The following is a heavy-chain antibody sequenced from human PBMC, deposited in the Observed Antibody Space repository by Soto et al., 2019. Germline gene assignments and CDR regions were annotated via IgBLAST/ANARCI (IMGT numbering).Heavy chain of an antibody. Sequence: SVKVSCKASGGTFSSYAISWVRQAPGQGLEWMGGIIPIFGTANYAQKFQGGVTITADKSTSTAYMELSSLRSEDTAVYYCARGGYDSSGYFPHDYWGQGTLVTVSS. CDR3: ARGGYDSSGYFPHDY. V-gene: IGHV1-69*06. J-gene: IGHJ4*02. D-gene: IGHD3-22*01. CDR2: IIPIFGTA. CDR1: GGTFSSYA.